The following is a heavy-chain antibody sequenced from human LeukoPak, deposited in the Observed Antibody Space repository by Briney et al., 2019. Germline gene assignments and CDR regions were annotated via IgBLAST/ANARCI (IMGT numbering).Heavy chain of an antibody. CDR1: GFTFDDYT. Sequence: GGSLRLSCAASGFTFDDYTMHWVRQAPGKGLEWVSLISWDGGSTYYADSVKGRFTISRDNAKNSLYLQMNSLRADDTAVYYCATIDWYRFDYWGQGTLVTVSS. J-gene: IGHJ4*02. V-gene: IGHV3-43*01. D-gene: IGHD3-9*01. CDR3: ATIDWYRFDY. CDR2: ISWDGGST.